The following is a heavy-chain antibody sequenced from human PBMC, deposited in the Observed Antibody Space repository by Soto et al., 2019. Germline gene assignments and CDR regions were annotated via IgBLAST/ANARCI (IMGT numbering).Heavy chain of an antibody. J-gene: IGHJ4*02. V-gene: IGHV3-33*01. CDR3: ARVVFDDSGTEDDYFDL. D-gene: IGHD4-17*01. CDR1: GFVFSRYG. Sequence: QVQLVESGGGVVQPGGSLRLSCIASGFVFSRYGMNWVRQAPGKGLEWVAVTWYDGSNEYYTDSVKGRFTISRDNVNKMLYLHMNSLRAEDTAVYYCARVVFDDSGTEDDYFDLWGQGTLVTVSS. CDR2: TWYDGSNE.